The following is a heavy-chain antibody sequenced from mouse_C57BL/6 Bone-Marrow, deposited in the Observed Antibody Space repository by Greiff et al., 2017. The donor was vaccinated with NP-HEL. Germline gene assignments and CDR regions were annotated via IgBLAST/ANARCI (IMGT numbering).Heavy chain of an antibody. J-gene: IGHJ4*01. Sequence: EVKLVESGGDLVKPGGSLKLSCAASGFTFSSYGMSWVRQTPDKRLEWVATISSGGSYTYYPDSVKGRFTLSTDNAKNTLYLQMSSLKSDDTAMYYCARQGDYYAMDYWGQGTSVTVSS. V-gene: IGHV5-6*02. CDR2: ISSGGSYT. CDR3: ARQGDYYAMDY. CDR1: GFTFSSYG.